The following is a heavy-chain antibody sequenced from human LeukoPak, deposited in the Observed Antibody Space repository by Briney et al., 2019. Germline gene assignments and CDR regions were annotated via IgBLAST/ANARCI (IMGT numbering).Heavy chain of an antibody. CDR2: IYYSGST. Sequence: SETLSLTCTVSGGSISSSSYYWGWIRQPPGKGLEWIGSIYYSGSTYYNPSLKSRVTISVDTSKNQFSLKLSSVTAADTAVYYCARDSGSYLHYYYYMDVWGKGTTVTVSS. V-gene: IGHV4-39*07. D-gene: IGHD1-26*01. CDR1: GGSISSSSYY. CDR3: ARDSGSYLHYYYYMDV. J-gene: IGHJ6*03.